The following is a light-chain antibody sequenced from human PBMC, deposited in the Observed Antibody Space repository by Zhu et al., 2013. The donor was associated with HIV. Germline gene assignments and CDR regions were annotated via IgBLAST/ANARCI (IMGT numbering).Light chain of an antibody. CDR3: QQYGGSPLT. Sequence: IVLTQSPGTLSLSAGERATLSCRASQSVGNNYLAWYQQKPGQAPRLLIYGASTRATGIPDRFSGSGSGTDFTLTISRVEPEDFAVYYCQQYGGSPLTFGGGTTVEIK. J-gene: IGKJ4*01. CDR1: QSVGNNY. V-gene: IGKV3-20*01. CDR2: GAS.